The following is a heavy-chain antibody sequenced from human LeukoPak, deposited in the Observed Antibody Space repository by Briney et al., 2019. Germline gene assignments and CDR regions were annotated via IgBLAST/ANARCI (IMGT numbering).Heavy chain of an antibody. J-gene: IGHJ4*02. CDR2: TFYRSRWYN. CDR1: GDSVSSNSAA. CDR3: ARAPHAVAGTVYFDY. Sequence: SQTLSLTCAISGDSVSSNSAAWNCIRQSPSRGLEWLGRTFYRSRWYNDYATSVRSRINITPDTSNNQFSLQLNSVTPEDTAVYYCARAPHAVAGTVYFDYWDQGTLVTVSS. V-gene: IGHV6-1*01. D-gene: IGHD6-19*01.